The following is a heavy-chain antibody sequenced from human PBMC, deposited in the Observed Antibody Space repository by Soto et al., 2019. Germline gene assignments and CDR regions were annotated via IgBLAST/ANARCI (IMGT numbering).Heavy chain of an antibody. D-gene: IGHD5-18*01. CDR3: ARDQPGYSYGYGLGY. J-gene: IGHJ4*02. V-gene: IGHV3-21*01. CDR2: ISSSSSYI. Sequence: PVGSLRLSCAASGFTFSSYSMNWVGQAPGKGLEWVSSISSSSSYIYYADSVKGRFTISRDNAKNSLYLQMNSLRAKDTAVYYCARDQPGYSYGYGLGYWGQGTLVTVSS. CDR1: GFTFSSYS.